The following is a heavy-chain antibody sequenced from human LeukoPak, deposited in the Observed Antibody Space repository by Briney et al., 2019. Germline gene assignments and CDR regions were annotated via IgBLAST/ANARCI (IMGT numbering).Heavy chain of an antibody. D-gene: IGHD5-18*01. CDR2: IRGSGGST. Sequence: GGSLRLSCAASGFTFNTYAMSWVRQAPGKGLEWVSGIRGSGGSTYYADSVKGRFTISRDNSKNTLYLQMNSLRPEDTAVYYCAKDPCDHSYGWSWRYFDYWGQGTLVTVSS. CDR3: AKDPCDHSYGWSWRYFDY. J-gene: IGHJ4*02. V-gene: IGHV3-23*01. CDR1: GFTFNTYA.